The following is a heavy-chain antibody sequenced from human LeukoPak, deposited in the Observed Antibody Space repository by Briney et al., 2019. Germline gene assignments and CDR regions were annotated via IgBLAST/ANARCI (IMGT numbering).Heavy chain of an antibody. CDR3: ARRGHSPGQTGNFDY. J-gene: IGHJ4*02. V-gene: IGHV4-39*01. D-gene: IGHD1-14*01. Sequence: NTSETLSLTCTVSGGSISSSSYYWGWIRQPPGKGLEWIGSIYYSGSTYYNPSLKSRVTISVDTSKNQFSLKLSSVTAADTAVYYCARRGHSPGQTGNFDYWGQGTLVTVSS. CDR1: GGSISSSSYY. CDR2: IYYSGST.